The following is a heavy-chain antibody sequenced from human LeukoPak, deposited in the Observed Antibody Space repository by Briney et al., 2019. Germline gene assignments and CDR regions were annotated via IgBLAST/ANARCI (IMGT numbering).Heavy chain of an antibody. CDR3: AKREYNFWSGYFF. V-gene: IGHV3-23*01. CDR1: GFTFSSYA. Sequence: PGGSLRLSXAASGFTFSSYAMTWVRQAPGKGLEWVSSINDSGGSTYYADSVKGRFTISRDNSKNTLYLQMNSLRAEDTAVYYCAKREYNFWSGYFFWGQRTLVTVPS. CDR2: INDSGGST. J-gene: IGHJ4*02. D-gene: IGHD3-3*01.